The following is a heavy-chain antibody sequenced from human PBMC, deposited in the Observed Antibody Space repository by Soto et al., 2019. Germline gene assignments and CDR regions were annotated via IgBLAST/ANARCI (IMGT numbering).Heavy chain of an antibody. Sequence: QVQLVQSGAEVKKPGASVKVSCKASGYTFSNYATHWVRQAPGQRLEWMGWINAVNGKTQYSQNFQGRVTITRETSASTAYMELSSLRSEDTAVYYCANNGDYYSYGRDVWCQGTTVTVSS. V-gene: IGHV1-3*01. D-gene: IGHD4-17*01. CDR1: GYTFSNYA. CDR3: ANNGDYYSYGRDV. CDR2: INAVNGKT. J-gene: IGHJ6*02.